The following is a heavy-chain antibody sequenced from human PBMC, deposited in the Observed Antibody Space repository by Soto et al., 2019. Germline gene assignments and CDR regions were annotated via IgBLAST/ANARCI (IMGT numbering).Heavy chain of an antibody. J-gene: IGHJ6*02. V-gene: IGHV1-69*01. Sequence: QVQLVQSGAEVKKPGSSVKVSCKASGGTLISYTISWVRQAPGQGLEWMGGIIPIFGISNYAQKFQGRVTITADESTGVAYRELSSLRYEATAVDYCAGWEGETAMENVWGQWTTVTVSS. CDR3: AGWEGETAMENV. D-gene: IGHD5-18*01. CDR1: GGTLISYT. CDR2: IIPIFGIS.